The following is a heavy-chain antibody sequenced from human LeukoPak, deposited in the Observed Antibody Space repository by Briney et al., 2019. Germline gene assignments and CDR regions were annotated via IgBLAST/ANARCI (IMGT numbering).Heavy chain of an antibody. CDR3: ARVGTTYYYDSSGYPTFDY. Sequence: RPGGSLRLSCAASGFTFSSYAMNWVRQAPGKGLEWVSSISSSNSYIKYADSVKGRFTISRDNAKNSLYLQMNSLRAEDTAVYYCARVGTTYYYDSSGYPTFDYWGQGTLVTVSS. V-gene: IGHV3-21*01. CDR1: GFTFSSYA. CDR2: ISSSNSYI. J-gene: IGHJ4*02. D-gene: IGHD3-22*01.